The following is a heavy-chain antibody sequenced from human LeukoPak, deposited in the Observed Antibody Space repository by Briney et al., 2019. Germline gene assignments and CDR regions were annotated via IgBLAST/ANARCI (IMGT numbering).Heavy chain of an antibody. V-gene: IGHV3-21*01. CDR3: ARETYYYDGRGDAFDI. D-gene: IGHD3-22*01. CDR2: ISSSSSYI. Sequence: GSLRLSCAASGFTFRSFSMNWVRQAPGKGLGGGSSISSSSSYIYYADSVKGRFTISRDNAKNSLYLQMDSLRAEDTAVYYCARETYYYDGRGDAFDIWGQGTMVTVSS. CDR1: GFTFRSFS. J-gene: IGHJ3*02.